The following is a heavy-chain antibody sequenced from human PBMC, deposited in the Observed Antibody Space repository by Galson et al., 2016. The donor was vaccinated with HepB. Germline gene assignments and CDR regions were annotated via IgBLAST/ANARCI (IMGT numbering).Heavy chain of an antibody. CDR2: ISWDGLGT. Sequence: SLRLSCAASGFSFDDYTMHWVRQAPGKGLEWLSLISWDGLGTYYSDSVKGRFTISRDNSKNSLYLQMNSLRSEDTALYYCANSLRYGGFAFAIWGQGTVVTVSS. D-gene: IGHD4-23*01. V-gene: IGHV3-43*01. CDR1: GFSFDDYT. J-gene: IGHJ3*02. CDR3: ANSLRYGGFAFAI.